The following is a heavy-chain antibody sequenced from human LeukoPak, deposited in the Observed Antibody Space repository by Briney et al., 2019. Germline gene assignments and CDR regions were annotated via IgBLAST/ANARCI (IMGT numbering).Heavy chain of an antibody. CDR1: GFTFSSYE. J-gene: IGHJ4*02. CDR3: ARQESRNYYYEGLDY. V-gene: IGHV3-48*03. Sequence: PGGSLRLSCAASGFTFSSYEMNWVRQAPGKGLEWVSYISSSGSTIYYADSVKGRFTISRDNAKNSLYLQMNSLRAEDTAIYSCARQESRNYYYEGLDYWGQGNLVTVSS. D-gene: IGHD3-22*01. CDR2: ISSSGSTI.